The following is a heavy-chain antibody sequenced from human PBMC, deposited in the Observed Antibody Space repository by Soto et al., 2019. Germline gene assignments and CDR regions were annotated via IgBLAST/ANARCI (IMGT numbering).Heavy chain of an antibody. J-gene: IGHJ4*02. V-gene: IGHV3-30-3*02. CDR3: AKSSSGLRDYFDS. D-gene: IGHD3-10*01. CDR2: ISYDGLNT. CDR1: GFTLSSFA. Sequence: PWGSLRLSCAASGFTLSSFAMHWVRQAPGKGLEWVATISYDGLNTFYGESVRGRFSISRDTSKKKLFLQMDSLKTEAMAVYFCAKSSSGLRDYFDSWGRGTLVTVSS.